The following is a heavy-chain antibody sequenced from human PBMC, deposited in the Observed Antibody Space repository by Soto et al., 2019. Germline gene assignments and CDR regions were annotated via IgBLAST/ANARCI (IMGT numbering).Heavy chain of an antibody. CDR2: IYYSGST. CDR3: ASLTRAYYYDSSGYYPPTHFDY. D-gene: IGHD3-22*01. CDR1: GGSISSNY. V-gene: IGHV4-59*01. J-gene: IGHJ4*02. Sequence: SETLSLTCTVSGGSISSNYWSWIRQPPGKGLEWIGYIYYSGSTNYNPSLKSRVTISVDTSKNQFSLKLSSVTAADTAVYYCASLTRAYYYDSSGYYPPTHFDYWGQGTLVTVSS.